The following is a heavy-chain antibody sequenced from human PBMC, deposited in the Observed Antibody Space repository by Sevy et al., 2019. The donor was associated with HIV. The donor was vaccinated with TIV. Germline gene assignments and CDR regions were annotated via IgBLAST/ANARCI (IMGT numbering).Heavy chain of an antibody. CDR3: AAGDTSMVTDLDY. J-gene: IGHJ4*02. D-gene: IGHD5-18*01. V-gene: IGHV3-23*01. CDR2: ITGGGDST. CDR1: GFTVSTYA. Sequence: GGSLRLSCAASGFTVSTYAINWVRQAPGEGLEWVSAITGGGDSTYYADSVKGRFTISRDNGKNVVYLQMNSLRAEDTAVYYCAAGDTSMVTDLDYWGQGTLVTVSS.